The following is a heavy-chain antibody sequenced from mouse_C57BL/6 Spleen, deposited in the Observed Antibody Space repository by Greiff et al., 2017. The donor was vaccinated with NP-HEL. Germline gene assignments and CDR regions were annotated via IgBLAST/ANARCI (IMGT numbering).Heavy chain of an antibody. CDR3: ARERAPYYDYDGWYFDV. V-gene: IGHV1-39*01. D-gene: IGHD2-4*01. CDR2: INPNYGTT. J-gene: IGHJ1*03. Sequence: VQLKQSGPELVKPGASVKISCKASGYSFTDYNMNWVKQSNGKSLEWIGVINPNYGTTSYNQKFKGKATLTVDQSSSTAYMQLNSLTSEDSAVYYCARERAPYYDYDGWYFDVWGTGTTVTVSS. CDR1: GYSFTDYN.